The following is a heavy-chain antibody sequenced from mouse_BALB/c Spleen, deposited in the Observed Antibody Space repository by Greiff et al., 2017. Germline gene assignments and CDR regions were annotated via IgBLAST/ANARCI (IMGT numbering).Heavy chain of an antibody. CDR1: GYTFTEYI. D-gene: IGHD1-2*01. J-gene: IGHJ3*01. CDR2: FYPGSGSI. Sequence: QVQLQQSRAGLVKPGASVKLSCKASGYTFTEYIIHWVKQRSGQGLEWIGWFYPGSGSIKYNEKFKDKATLTADKSSSTVYMELSRLTSEDSAVYFCARHEDPGAATAWFAYWGQGTLVTVSA. CDR3: ARHEDPGAATAWFAY. V-gene: IGHV1-62-2*01.